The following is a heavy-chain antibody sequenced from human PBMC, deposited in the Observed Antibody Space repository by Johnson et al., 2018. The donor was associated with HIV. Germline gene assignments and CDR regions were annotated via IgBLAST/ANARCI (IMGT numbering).Heavy chain of an antibody. V-gene: IGHV3-23*04. CDR2: MSGSGAVT. D-gene: IGHD3-10*01. Sequence: VQLVESGGGVVQPGRSLRLSCAASGFTFSSYAMHWVRQAPGKGLEWVSSMSGSGAVTYYADSVKGRFTISRDNSKNRLFLQMNSLRAEDTAVYYCVRASWFGAFDIWGQGTLVTVSS. CDR3: VRASWFGAFDI. CDR1: GFTFSSYA. J-gene: IGHJ3*02.